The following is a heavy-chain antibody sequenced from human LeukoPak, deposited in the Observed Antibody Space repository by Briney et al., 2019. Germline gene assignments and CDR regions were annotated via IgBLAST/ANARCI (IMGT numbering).Heavy chain of an antibody. CDR2: ISSSSSYI. D-gene: IGHD5-24*01. CDR3: ARLSGGYNLGPYYFDY. V-gene: IGHV3-21*01. Sequence: GGSLRLSCAASGFTFSSYSMNWVRQAPGKGLEGVSSISSSSSYIYYADSVKGRFTISRDNAKNSLYLQMNRLRAEDTAVYYCARLSGGYNLGPYYFDYWGQGTLVTVSS. J-gene: IGHJ4*02. CDR1: GFTFSSYS.